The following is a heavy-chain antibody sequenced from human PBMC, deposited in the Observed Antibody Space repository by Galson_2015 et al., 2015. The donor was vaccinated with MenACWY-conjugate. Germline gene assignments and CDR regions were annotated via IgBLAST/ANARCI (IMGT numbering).Heavy chain of an antibody. J-gene: IGHJ4*02. CDR1: GFTLSSYW. CDR2: INPDGSGT. D-gene: IGHD6-13*01. CDR3: TIVKWQQLTADS. V-gene: IGHV3-74*01. Sequence: SLRLSCAASGFTLSSYWMHWVRHVPGKGLVWVSRINPDGSGTTYADSVKGRFTISRDNAKNTLYLQMNSLRAEDTAVYYCTIVKWQQLTADSGGQGTLVTVSS.